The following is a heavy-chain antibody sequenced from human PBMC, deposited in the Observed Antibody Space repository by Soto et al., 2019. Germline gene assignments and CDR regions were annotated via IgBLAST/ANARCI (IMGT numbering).Heavy chain of an antibody. Sequence: GSLRLSCAASGFTFSKYWMYWLRQAPGKGLVLVSRIIGAGSSTTYADSVKGRFTISRDYANNTLHLQINSLTAEATPLPHCSRLGGTSRLWYFDLRGRRNLVTVSS. CDR1: GFTFSKYW. V-gene: IGHV3-74*03. CDR3: SRLGGTSRLWYFDL. J-gene: IGHJ2*01. D-gene: IGHD3-16*01. CDR2: IIGAGSST.